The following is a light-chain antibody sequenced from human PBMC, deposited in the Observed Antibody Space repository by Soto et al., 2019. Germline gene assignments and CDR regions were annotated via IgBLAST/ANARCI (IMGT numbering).Light chain of an antibody. Sequence: EIVLTQSPDTLSLSPGDRATLSCRASKSVSSNYVAWYQQKPGQAPKLLTHGSSSRAACIPDRFSGRGFGTDFTLVISRLETEDFAVYYCQQYGSSPFTFGQGNKQDIK. CDR2: GSS. V-gene: IGKV3-20*01. CDR3: QQYGSSPFT. CDR1: KSVSSNY. J-gene: IGKJ2*01.